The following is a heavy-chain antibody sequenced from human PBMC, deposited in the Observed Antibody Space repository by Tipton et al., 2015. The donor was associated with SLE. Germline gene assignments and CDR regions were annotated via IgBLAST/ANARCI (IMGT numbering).Heavy chain of an antibody. Sequence: TLSLTCTVSGGSISSGGYYWSWIRQHPGKGLEWIGYIYYSGSTNYNPSLKSRVTISVDTSKNQFSLKLSSVTAADTAVYYCARCSTRHYYYYYMDVWGKGTMVTVSS. J-gene: IGHJ6*03. D-gene: IGHD2-2*01. V-gene: IGHV4-31*03. CDR2: IYYSGST. CDR1: GGSISSGGYY. CDR3: ARCSTRHYYYYYMDV.